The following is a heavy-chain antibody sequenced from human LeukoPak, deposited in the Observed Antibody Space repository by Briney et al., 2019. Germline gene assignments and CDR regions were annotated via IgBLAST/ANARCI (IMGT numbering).Heavy chain of an antibody. Sequence: SETLSLTCTVSGGSVSSGTYYWSWIRQPPGKGLEWIGYISYTGNTNYNPSLKSRVTISVDTSKNQFSLKLSSVTAADTAVYYCARDYCSSTTCYDSYCYGMDVWGQGTTVTVSS. J-gene: IGHJ6*02. CDR1: GGSVSSGTYY. V-gene: IGHV4-61*01. CDR3: ARDYCSSTTCYDSYCYGMDV. CDR2: ISYTGNT. D-gene: IGHD2-2*01.